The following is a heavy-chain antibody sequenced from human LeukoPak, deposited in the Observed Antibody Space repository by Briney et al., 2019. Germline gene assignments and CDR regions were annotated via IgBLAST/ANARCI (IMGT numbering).Heavy chain of an antibody. CDR1: GFTFSSYA. D-gene: IGHD5-12*01. CDR2: ISYDGSNK. CDR3: ARARRHIVATMVLGAFDI. V-gene: IGHV3-30-3*01. Sequence: HPGGSLRLSCAASGFTFSSYAMHWVRQAPGKGLEWVAVISYDGSNKYYADSVKGRFTISRDNSKNTLCLQMNSLRAEDTAVYYCARARRHIVATMVLGAFDIWGQGTMVTVSS. J-gene: IGHJ3*02.